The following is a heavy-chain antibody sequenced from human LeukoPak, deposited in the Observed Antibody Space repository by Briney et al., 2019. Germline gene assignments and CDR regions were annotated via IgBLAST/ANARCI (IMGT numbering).Heavy chain of an antibody. CDR1: GGSISSGSYY. CDR2: IYTSGST. D-gene: IGHD3-10*01. Sequence: PSQTLSLTCTVSGGSISSGSYYWSWIRQPAGKGLEWIGRIYTSGSTNYNPSLKSRVTISVDTSKNQFSLKLSSVTAADTAVYYCARTVLYYGSGSYYGEYYYYYMDVWGKGTTVTVSS. V-gene: IGHV4-61*02. J-gene: IGHJ6*03. CDR3: ARTVLYYGSGSYYGEYYYYYMDV.